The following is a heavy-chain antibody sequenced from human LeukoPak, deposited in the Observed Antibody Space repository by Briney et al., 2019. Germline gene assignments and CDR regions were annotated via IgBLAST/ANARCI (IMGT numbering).Heavy chain of an antibody. Sequence: GGSLRLSCAASGFVFSSYAMNWVRQAPGKGLEWVSVIDASGSNIESADSVKGRFTISRDNSKNTLYLQMNSLRAEDTAVYYCAKGLSGYDPTFDSWGQGTLVTVSS. V-gene: IGHV3-23*05. CDR2: IDASGSNI. D-gene: IGHD5-12*01. CDR1: GFVFSSYA. J-gene: IGHJ4*02. CDR3: AKGLSGYDPTFDS.